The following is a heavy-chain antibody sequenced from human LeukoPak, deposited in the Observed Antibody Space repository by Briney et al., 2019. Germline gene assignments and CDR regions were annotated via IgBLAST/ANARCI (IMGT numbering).Heavy chain of an antibody. CDR1: GFNFNNYW. CDR3: ARTTSMNYVGDAFHI. J-gene: IGHJ3*02. CDR2: IQSDGSSP. D-gene: IGHD1-7*01. V-gene: IGHV3-74*01. Sequence: GGSLRLSCAASGFNFNNYWMHWVRQGPGMGLEWVSRIQSDGSSPDYADSVKGRFTISRDNAKNTLYLQMNSLRAEDTALYYCARTTSMNYVGDAFHIWGQGTMVTVSS.